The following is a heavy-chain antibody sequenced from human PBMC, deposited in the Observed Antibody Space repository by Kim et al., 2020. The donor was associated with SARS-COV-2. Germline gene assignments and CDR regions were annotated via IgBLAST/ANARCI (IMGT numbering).Heavy chain of an antibody. D-gene: IGHD3-10*01. CDR1: GYTFTSYY. V-gene: IGHV1-46*01. CDR2: INPSGGST. J-gene: IGHJ6*02. CDR3: ARSLMVRGVQYYYYGMDV. Sequence: ASVKVSCKASGYTFTSYYMHWVRQAPGQGLEWMGIINPSGGSTSYAQKFQGRVTMTRDTSTSTVYMELSSLRSEDTAVYYCARSLMVRGVQYYYYGMDVWGQGTTVTVSS.